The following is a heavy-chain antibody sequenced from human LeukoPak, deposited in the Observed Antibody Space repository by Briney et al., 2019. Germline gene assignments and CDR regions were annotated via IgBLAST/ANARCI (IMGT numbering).Heavy chain of an antibody. D-gene: IGHD1-7*01. Sequence: GGSLRLSCAASGFTFNIYAMTWVRQAPGKGLEWVSAISGSGDNTYYADSVKGRFTISRDNSKNTLYLQMNSLRVEDTAMYYCARMGNSAFDIRGQGTMVTVSS. CDR2: ISGSGDNT. CDR3: ARMGNSAFDI. V-gene: IGHV3-23*01. CDR1: GFTFNIYA. J-gene: IGHJ3*02.